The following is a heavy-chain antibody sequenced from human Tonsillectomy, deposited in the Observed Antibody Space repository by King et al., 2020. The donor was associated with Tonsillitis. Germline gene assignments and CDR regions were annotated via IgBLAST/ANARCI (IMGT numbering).Heavy chain of an antibody. CDR1: GYTFTNFW. Sequence: DVQLVESGAEVKKPGESLRISCKGSGYTFTNFWISWVRQMPGKGLEWMGKNDLSASHTDYSPSFQGHVTISADNSITTAYLQWSSLKASDTAMYYCARHAFGGSGWHYFDLWGQGTLVTVSS. J-gene: IGHJ4*02. V-gene: IGHV5-10-1*03. CDR2: NDLSASHT. D-gene: IGHD6-19*01. CDR3: ARHAFGGSGWHYFDL.